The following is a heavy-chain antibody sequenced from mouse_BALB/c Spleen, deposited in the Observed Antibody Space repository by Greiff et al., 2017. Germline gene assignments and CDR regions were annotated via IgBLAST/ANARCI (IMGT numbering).Heavy chain of an antibody. CDR2: ISSGGSYT. J-gene: IGHJ4*01. Sequence: EVQLVESGGGLVKPGGSLKLSCAASGFTFSSYAMSWVRQSPEKRLEWVAEISSGGSYTYYPDTVTGRFTISRDNAKNPLYLEMSSLRSEDTAMYYCARYDYDGYAMDYWGQGTSVTVSS. V-gene: IGHV5-9-4*01. CDR1: GFTFSSYA. CDR3: ARYDYDGYAMDY. D-gene: IGHD2-4*01.